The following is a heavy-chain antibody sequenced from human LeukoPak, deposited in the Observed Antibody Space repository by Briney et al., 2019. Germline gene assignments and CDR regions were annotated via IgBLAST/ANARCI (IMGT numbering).Heavy chain of an antibody. Sequence: GGSLRLSCVASGFTFSSYWMSWVRQAPGKGLEWVANIKQDGSAKYYVDSVKGRFTISRDNAKNSLYLQMNSLRAEDTAVYYCARDSITMTVVVGDLDYWGQGTLVTVSS. CDR2: IKQDGSAK. CDR1: GFTFSSYW. CDR3: ARDSITMTVVVGDLDY. J-gene: IGHJ4*02. V-gene: IGHV3-7*01. D-gene: IGHD3-22*01.